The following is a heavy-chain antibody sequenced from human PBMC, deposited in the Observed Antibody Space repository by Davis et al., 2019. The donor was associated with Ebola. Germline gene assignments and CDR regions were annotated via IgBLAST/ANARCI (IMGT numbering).Heavy chain of an antibody. D-gene: IGHD2-8*02. V-gene: IGHV5-51*01. CDR2: IYPGDSDT. Sequence: KVSCKGSGSSFTSNWIGWVRQMPGKGLEWMGSIYPGDSDTRYSPSFRGQVIISADKSTKAAFLQWSSLKASDTAMYYCASLRRTITGMDDGFDIWGQGTMVTVSS. J-gene: IGHJ3*02. CDR3: ASLRRTITGMDDGFDI. CDR1: GSSFTSNW.